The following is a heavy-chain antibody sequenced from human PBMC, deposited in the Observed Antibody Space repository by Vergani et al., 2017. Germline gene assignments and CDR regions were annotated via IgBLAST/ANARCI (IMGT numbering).Heavy chain of an antibody. CDR2: IKSTFDRGIT. Sequence: EVQLVESGGGIVTRGGSLRLFCVVSVFSLRNAWMNWVRRTPGKGLEWVGRIKSTFDRGITDYAAAGKCRFTSSRDDSKNTLFLQMNGLKTEDIGVYYCTTDPRYCGDGSCYWLRDHHYYGMDVWGQGTTVTVSS. CDR3: TTDPRYCGDGSCYWLRDHHYYGMDV. D-gene: IGHD2-21*01. CDR1: VFSLRNAW. V-gene: IGHV3-15*07. J-gene: IGHJ6*02.